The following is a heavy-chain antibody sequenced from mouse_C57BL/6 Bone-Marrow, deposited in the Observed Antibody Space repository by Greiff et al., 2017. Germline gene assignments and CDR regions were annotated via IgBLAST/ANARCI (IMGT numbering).Heavy chain of an antibody. D-gene: IGHD1-1*01. CDR2: ISCGSSTI. J-gene: IGHJ1*03. CDR1: GFTFSDYG. V-gene: IGHV5-17*01. Sequence: EVMLVEFGGGLVKPGGSLKLSCAASGFTFSDYGMHWVRQAPEKGLEWVAYISCGSSTIYYVDTVKGRFPFSRDNAKNTLFLQMTSLRSESTAMYYCARPYYGSSHWYFDVWGTGTTVTVSS. CDR3: ARPYYGSSHWYFDV.